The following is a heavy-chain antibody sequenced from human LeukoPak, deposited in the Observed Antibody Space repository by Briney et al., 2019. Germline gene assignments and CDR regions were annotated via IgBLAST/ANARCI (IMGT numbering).Heavy chain of an antibody. CDR2: INSDGSST. V-gene: IGHV3-74*01. D-gene: IGHD5-18*01. CDR3: GNLNTPMAY. Sequence: PGGSLRLSCAAFGFTFTGYWMHWVRQAPGKGLVWVSRINSDGSSTNYADSVKGRFTISRDNAKNTLFLQMNSLRDEDTAVYYCGNLNTPMAYWGQGALVTVSS. J-gene: IGHJ4*02. CDR1: GFTFTGYW.